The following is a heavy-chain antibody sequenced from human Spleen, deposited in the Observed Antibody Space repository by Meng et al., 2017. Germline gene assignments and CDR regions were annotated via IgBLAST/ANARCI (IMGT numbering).Heavy chain of an antibody. J-gene: IGHJ5*02. D-gene: IGHD3-9*01. Sequence: SETLSLTCAVSGGSISSGNWWSWVRQPPGKGLEWIGEIYHSGSTNYNPSLKSRVTISVDKSKNQFSLRLSSVTAADTAVYYCARVLYDILTGYLWFDPWGQGTLVTVSS. CDR3: ARVLYDILTGYLWFDP. CDR2: IYHSGST. CDR1: GGSISSGNW. V-gene: IGHV4-4*02.